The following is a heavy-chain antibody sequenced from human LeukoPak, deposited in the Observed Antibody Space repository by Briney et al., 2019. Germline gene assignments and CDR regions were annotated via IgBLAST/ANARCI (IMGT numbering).Heavy chain of an antibody. D-gene: IGHD3-16*01. CDR1: GGSISSYY. Sequence: SETLSLTCTVSGGSISSYYWSWIRQPAGKGLEWIGRIYTSGSTNYNPPLKSRVTMSADTSKNQFSLKLSSVTAADTAVYYCARDSMGALKLHPNWFDPWGQGTLVTVSS. CDR2: IYTSGST. V-gene: IGHV4-4*07. CDR3: ARDSMGALKLHPNWFDP. J-gene: IGHJ5*02.